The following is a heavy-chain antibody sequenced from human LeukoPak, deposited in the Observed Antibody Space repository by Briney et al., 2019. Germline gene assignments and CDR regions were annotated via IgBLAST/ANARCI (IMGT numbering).Heavy chain of an antibody. D-gene: IGHD3-22*01. Sequence: ASVKVSFKASGYTFTSYGISWVRQAPGQGLEWMGIINPSGGSTSYAQKFQGRVTMTRDTYTSKDYMDLSSLRSEDTAVYYCARAPSIYYDDSSGWFDYWGQGTLVTVSS. CDR2: INPSGGST. CDR3: ARAPSIYYDDSSGWFDY. V-gene: IGHV1-46*01. J-gene: IGHJ4*02. CDR1: GYTFTSYG.